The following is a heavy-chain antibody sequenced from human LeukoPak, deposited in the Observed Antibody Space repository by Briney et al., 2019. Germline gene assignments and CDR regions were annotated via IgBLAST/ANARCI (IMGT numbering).Heavy chain of an antibody. D-gene: IGHD6-19*01. V-gene: IGHV3-53*01. Sequence: PGGSLRLSCAASGFTVSSNYMSWVRQAPGKGLECVSGIYSGGGTYYADSVKGRFTISRDNSKNTLYLQMNSLRAEDTAVYYCARGLRYSTGWYYFDYWGQGTLVTVSS. CDR1: GFTVSSNY. J-gene: IGHJ4*02. CDR3: ARGLRYSTGWYYFDY. CDR2: IYSGGGT.